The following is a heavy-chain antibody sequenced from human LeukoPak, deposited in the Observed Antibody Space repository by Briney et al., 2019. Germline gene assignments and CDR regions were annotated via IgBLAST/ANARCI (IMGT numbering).Heavy chain of an antibody. Sequence: KPGGSLRLSCAASEFTFSSYAMQWVRQAPGKGLEWVSGISGSGGSTYYADSVKGRFTISRDNSKNTLYLQMNSLRAEDTAVYYCARNGESMVRGPRYFDYWGQGTLVTVSS. CDR3: ARNGESMVRGPRYFDY. CDR2: ISGSGGST. J-gene: IGHJ4*02. V-gene: IGHV3-23*01. CDR1: EFTFSSYA. D-gene: IGHD3-10*01.